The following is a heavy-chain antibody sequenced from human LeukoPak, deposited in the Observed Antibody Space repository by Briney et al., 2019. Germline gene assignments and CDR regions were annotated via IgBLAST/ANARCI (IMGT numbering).Heavy chain of an antibody. J-gene: IGHJ4*02. Sequence: SETLSLTCTVSGGSISSYYWSWIRQPAGKGLEWIGRIYTSGSTTYNPSPKSRATMSVDTSRTQFSLKLSSVTAADTAVYYCARVGSGSRYLDYWGQGILVIVSS. CDR1: GGSISSYY. CDR2: IYTSGST. V-gene: IGHV4-4*07. CDR3: ARVGSGSRYLDY. D-gene: IGHD5-12*01.